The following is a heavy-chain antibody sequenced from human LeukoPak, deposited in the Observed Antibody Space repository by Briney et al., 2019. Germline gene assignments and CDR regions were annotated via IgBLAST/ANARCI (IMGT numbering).Heavy chain of an antibody. V-gene: IGHV3-23*01. J-gene: IGHJ4*02. Sequence: PGGSLRLSCAASGFTFSSYWMNWVRQAPGKGLEWVSAISGSGGSTYYADSVKGRFTISRDNSKNTLYLQMNSLRAEDTAVYYCAKGWDWNDVPPFDYWGQGTLVTVSS. CDR3: AKGWDWNDVPPFDY. CDR1: GFTFSSYW. CDR2: ISGSGGST. D-gene: IGHD1-1*01.